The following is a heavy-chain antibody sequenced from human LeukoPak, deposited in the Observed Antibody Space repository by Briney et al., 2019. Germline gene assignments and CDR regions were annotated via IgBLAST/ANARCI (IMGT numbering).Heavy chain of an antibody. CDR2: ISAYNGNT. Sequence: GASVKVSCKASGYTFTSYGISWVRQTPGQGLEWMGWISAYNGNTNYAQKLQGRVTMTTDTSTSTAYMELRSLRSDDTAVYYCALLAAAGRNWFDPWGQGTLVTVSS. J-gene: IGHJ5*02. V-gene: IGHV1-18*01. CDR3: ALLAAAGRNWFDP. D-gene: IGHD6-13*01. CDR1: GYTFTSYG.